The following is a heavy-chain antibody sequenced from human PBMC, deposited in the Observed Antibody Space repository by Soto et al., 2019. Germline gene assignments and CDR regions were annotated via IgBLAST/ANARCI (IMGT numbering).Heavy chain of an antibody. CDR1: GGTFSSYT. V-gene: IGHV1-69*02. CDR3: ARSDIVVVPAAMDYYYYYMDV. CDR2: IIPILGIA. Sequence: ASVKVSCKASGGTFSSYTISWVRQAPGQGLEWMGRIIPILGIANYAQKFQGRVTITADKSTSTAYMELSSLRSEDTAVYYCARSDIVVVPAAMDYYYYYMDVWGKGTTVTVSS. D-gene: IGHD2-2*01. J-gene: IGHJ6*03.